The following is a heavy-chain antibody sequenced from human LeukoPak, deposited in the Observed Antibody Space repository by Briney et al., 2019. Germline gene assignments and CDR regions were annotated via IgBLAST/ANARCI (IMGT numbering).Heavy chain of an antibody. Sequence: SETLSLTCTVSGGSISSYYWSRIRQPPGKGLEWIGYIYYSGSTNYNPSLKSRVTISVDTSKNQFSLKLSSVTAADTAVYYCARLTGYSSSWSYYGMDVWGQGTTVTVSS. CDR1: GGSISSYY. CDR2: IYYSGST. V-gene: IGHV4-59*01. J-gene: IGHJ6*02. CDR3: ARLTGYSSSWSYYGMDV. D-gene: IGHD6-13*01.